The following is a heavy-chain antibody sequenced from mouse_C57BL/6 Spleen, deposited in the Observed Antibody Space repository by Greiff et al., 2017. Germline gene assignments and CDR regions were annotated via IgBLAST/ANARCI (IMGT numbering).Heavy chain of an antibody. CDR2: IDPNSGGT. J-gene: IGHJ4*01. CDR3: ARYSKNPHYYAMDY. Sequence: QVQLQQPGAELVKPGASVKLSCKASGYTFTSYWMHWVKQRPGRGLEWIGRIDPNSGGTKYYEKFKSKATLTVDKPSSTAYMQLSSLTSEDSAVYYCARYSKNPHYYAMDYWGQGTSVTVSS. CDR1: GYTFTSYW. V-gene: IGHV1-72*01. D-gene: IGHD2-5*01.